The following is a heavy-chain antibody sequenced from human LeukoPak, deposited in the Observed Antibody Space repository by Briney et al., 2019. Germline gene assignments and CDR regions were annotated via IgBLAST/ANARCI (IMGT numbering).Heavy chain of an antibody. CDR2: ISVHNGNT. CDR3: ARIWAEFQLVSDF. V-gene: IGHV1-18*01. CDR1: GYTFNSYL. J-gene: IGHJ4*02. D-gene: IGHD3-10*01. Sequence: GASVKVSCKASGYTFNSYLIRWVRQVPGQGVEWMGWISVHNGNTDYAQKFKDRVTFTTDTSTTTAYMELRSLTSHDPAVYYCARIWAEFQLVSDFWGQGTLVTVSP.